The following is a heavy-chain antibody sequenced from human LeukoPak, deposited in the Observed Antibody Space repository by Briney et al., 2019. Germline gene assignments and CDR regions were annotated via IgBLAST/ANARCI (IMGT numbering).Heavy chain of an antibody. V-gene: IGHV3-21*01. CDR2: ISSSSSYI. CDR1: GFTFSPYN. Sequence: PGGSLRLSCAASGFTFSPYNMNWVRQAPGKGLERVSSISSSSSYIYYADSVKGRFTISRDNAKNSLYLQMNSLRAEDTAVYYCARDDSSATKTVKMAFDIWGQGTVVTVSS. D-gene: IGHD3-22*01. CDR3: ARDDSSATKTVKMAFDI. J-gene: IGHJ3*02.